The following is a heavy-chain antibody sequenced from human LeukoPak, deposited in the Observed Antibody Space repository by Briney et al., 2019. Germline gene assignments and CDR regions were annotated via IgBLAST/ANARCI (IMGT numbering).Heavy chain of an antibody. CDR2: IYYSGST. CDR1: GGSISSYY. J-gene: IGHJ4*02. CDR3: ARAPPRPYGGFDY. V-gene: IGHV4-59*01. Sequence: SETLSLTCTVSGGSISSYYWSWIRQPPGKGLEWIGYIYYSGSTNYNPSLKSRVTISVDTSKNQFSLKLSSVTAADTAVYYCARAPPRPYGGFDYWGQGTLVTVSS. D-gene: IGHD4/OR15-4a*01.